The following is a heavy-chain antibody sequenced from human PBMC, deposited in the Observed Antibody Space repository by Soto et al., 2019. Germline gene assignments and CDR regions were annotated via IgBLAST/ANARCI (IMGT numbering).Heavy chain of an antibody. CDR3: ARLRVGVNWYFDL. CDR1: GFTFSDYY. CDR2: ISSSGSYI. V-gene: IGHV3-11*06. D-gene: IGHD2-21*01. J-gene: IGHJ2*01. Sequence: QMQLVESWGDLVKPGGSLRLSCEASGFTFSDYYMSWIRQVPGQGLEWLSFISSSGSYIKYSDSMRGRLTVSRDNGKNSLYLQMHSLRVEDTAVYYCARLRVGVNWYFDLWGRGTMVPVSA.